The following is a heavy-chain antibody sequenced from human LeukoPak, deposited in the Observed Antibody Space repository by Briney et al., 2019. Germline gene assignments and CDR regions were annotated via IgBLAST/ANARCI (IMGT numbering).Heavy chain of an antibody. D-gene: IGHD3-22*01. Sequence: PGGSLRLSCAASGFTFSSYAMTWVRQAPGKGLEWVSGISGSGIRTYYADSVKGRCTISRDNSQNTLYLQMNSLRAEDTAVYYCARVGYDSSGYYEDYDAFDIWGQGTMVTVSS. V-gene: IGHV3-23*01. CDR1: GFTFSSYA. CDR2: ISGSGIRT. CDR3: ARVGYDSSGYYEDYDAFDI. J-gene: IGHJ3*02.